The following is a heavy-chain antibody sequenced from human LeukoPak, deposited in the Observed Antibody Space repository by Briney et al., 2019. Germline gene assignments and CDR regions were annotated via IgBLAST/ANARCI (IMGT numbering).Heavy chain of an antibody. CDR1: GYTFTGYY. V-gene: IGHV1-2*02. Sequence: GASVKVSCKASGYTFTGYYMHWVRQAPGQGLEWMGWIDPNSVGTNDAQKFQGRVTMTRDTSISTAYMELSRLRSDDTAVYYCARAWGYSSLSPNDYWGQGTLVTVSS. CDR2: IDPNSVGT. J-gene: IGHJ4*02. D-gene: IGHD6-13*01. CDR3: ARAWGYSSLSPNDY.